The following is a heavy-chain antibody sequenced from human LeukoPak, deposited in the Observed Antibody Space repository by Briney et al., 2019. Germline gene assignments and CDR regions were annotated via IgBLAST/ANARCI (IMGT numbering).Heavy chain of an antibody. D-gene: IGHD6-19*01. Sequence: SETLSLTCAVSGYSISSGYYWGWIRQPPGKGLEWIGSIYHSGSTYYNPSLKSRVTISVDTSKNQFSLKLSSVTAADTAVYYCARAASIAVAAHFDYWGQGTLVTVSP. CDR3: ARAASIAVAAHFDY. CDR1: GYSISSGYY. CDR2: IYHSGST. J-gene: IGHJ4*02. V-gene: IGHV4-38-2*01.